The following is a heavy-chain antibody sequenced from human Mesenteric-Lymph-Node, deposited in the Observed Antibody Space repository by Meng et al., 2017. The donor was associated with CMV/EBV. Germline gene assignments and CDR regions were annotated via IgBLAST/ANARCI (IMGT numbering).Heavy chain of an antibody. CDR1: GFTFSSYG. D-gene: IGHD3-3*01. J-gene: IGHJ6*02. CDR2: IRYDGSNK. Sequence: GESLKISCAASGFTFSSYGMHWVRQAPGKGLEWVAFIRYDGSNKYYADSVKGRFTISRDNSKNTLYLQMNSLGAEDTAVYYCARDRLLEWLLSSYYYGMDVWGQGTTVTVSS. CDR3: ARDRLLEWLLSSYYYGMDV. V-gene: IGHV3-30*02.